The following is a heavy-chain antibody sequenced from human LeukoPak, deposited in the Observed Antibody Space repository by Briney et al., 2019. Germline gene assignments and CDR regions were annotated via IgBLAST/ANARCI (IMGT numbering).Heavy chain of an antibody. CDR1: GSSFTTHY. CDR3: ASDSISMNAFDA. V-gene: IGHV4-59*11. Sequence: SETLSLTCTVSGSSFTTHYWSWIRQPPGKGLEWIGYISYIGSTNYNPSLKSRVTISIDTSKNEVSLMLTSVTAADTAVYYCASDSISMNAFDAWGQGTMVTVSS. D-gene: IGHD3-22*01. J-gene: IGHJ3*01. CDR2: ISYIGST.